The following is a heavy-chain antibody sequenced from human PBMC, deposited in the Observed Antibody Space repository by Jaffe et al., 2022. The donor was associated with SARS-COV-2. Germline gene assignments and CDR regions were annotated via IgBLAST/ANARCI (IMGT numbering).Heavy chain of an antibody. CDR1: GYTFTSYD. CDR3: ARGVGYYGSGSYFSFYYYYYMDV. V-gene: IGHV1-8*01. CDR2: MNPNSGNT. Sequence: QVQLVQSGAEVKKPGASVKVSCKASGYTFTSYDINWVRQATGQGLEWMGWMNPNSGNTGYAQKFQGRVTMTRNTSISTAYMELSSLRSEDTAVYYCARGVGYYGSGSYFSFYYYYYMDVWGKGTTVTVSS. J-gene: IGHJ6*03. D-gene: IGHD3-10*01.